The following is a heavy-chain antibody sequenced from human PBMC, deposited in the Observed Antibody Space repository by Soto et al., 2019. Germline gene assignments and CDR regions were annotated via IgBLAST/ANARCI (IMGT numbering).Heavy chain of an antibody. Sequence: QLQLQESGSGLVKPSQTLSLTCAVSGGSISSGGYSWSWIRQPPGKGLEWIGYIYHSGSTYYHPSLKSRVNISVDSAKNQFSLKLSSVTAADTAVYYCARAGGLGAVAVDYWGQGTLVTVSS. V-gene: IGHV4-30-2*01. CDR2: IYHSGST. CDR3: ARAGGLGAVAVDY. J-gene: IGHJ4*02. CDR1: GGSISSGGYS. D-gene: IGHD6-19*01.